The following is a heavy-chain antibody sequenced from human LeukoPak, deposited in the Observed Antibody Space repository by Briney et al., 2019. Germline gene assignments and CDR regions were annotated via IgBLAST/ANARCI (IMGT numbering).Heavy chain of an antibody. Sequence: GGSLRLSCAASGFTFSSYCMSWVRQAPGKGLEWVANINQDGSEKYYVDSVKGRFTISRDNAKNSLYLQMNSLRAEDTAVYYCARAGQWLVQENWFDPWGQGTLVTASS. J-gene: IGHJ5*02. D-gene: IGHD6-19*01. CDR2: INQDGSEK. CDR3: ARAGQWLVQENWFDP. CDR1: GFTFSSYC. V-gene: IGHV3-7*01.